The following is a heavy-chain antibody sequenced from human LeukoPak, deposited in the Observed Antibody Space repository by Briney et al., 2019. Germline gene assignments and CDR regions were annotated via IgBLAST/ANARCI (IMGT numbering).Heavy chain of an antibody. CDR2: INPDSGGT. J-gene: IGHJ5*02. D-gene: IGHD6-13*01. Sequence: ASVKVSCEASGFTFTGYDMHWVRQAPGQGLEWVGGINPDSGGTHYAQKFQGRVTMTRDTSISTAYMELSRLRSDDTAVYYCARGAIAAAGPNNWFVPWGQGTRVSVS. V-gene: IGHV1-2*02. CDR3: ARGAIAAAGPNNWFVP. CDR1: GFTFTGYD.